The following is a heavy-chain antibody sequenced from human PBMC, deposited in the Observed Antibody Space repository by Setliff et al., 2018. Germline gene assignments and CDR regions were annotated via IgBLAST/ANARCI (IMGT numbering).Heavy chain of an antibody. D-gene: IGHD3-22*01. CDR1: GYSFTNYW. V-gene: IGHV5-51*01. J-gene: IGHJ3*02. CDR2: IYPGDSDT. Sequence: PGESLKISCKGSGYSFTNYWIGWVRQMPGKGLEWMGIIYPGDSDTRYSPSFQGQVTISADKSITTAYLQWSSLRASDTAMYYCARTYDNSGYHDAFDIWGQGTLVTVSS. CDR3: ARTYDNSGYHDAFDI.